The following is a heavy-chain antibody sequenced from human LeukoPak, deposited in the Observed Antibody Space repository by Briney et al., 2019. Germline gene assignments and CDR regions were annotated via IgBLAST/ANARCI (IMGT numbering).Heavy chain of an antibody. Sequence: PGGSLRLSCAASGFTFSSYSMNXVRQAPGKGLXXXSSISSTSSYIYHADSVKGRFTISRDNAKNSLYLQMNSLRAEDTAVYYCARWGTGTNAFDIWGQGTMVTVSS. CDR3: ARWGTGTNAFDI. V-gene: IGHV3-21*01. CDR2: ISSTSSYI. D-gene: IGHD1-1*01. J-gene: IGHJ3*02. CDR1: GFTFSSYS.